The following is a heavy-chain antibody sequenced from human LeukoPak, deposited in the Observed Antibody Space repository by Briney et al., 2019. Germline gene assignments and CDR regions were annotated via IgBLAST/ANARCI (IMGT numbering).Heavy chain of an antibody. J-gene: IGHJ4*02. V-gene: IGHV3-23*01. CDR2: ILGSGGST. Sequence: GGSLRLSCAASGFTFSNYAMSWVRQAPGKGLEWVSAILGSGGSTYYADSVKGRFIVSRDNSKSTLYLQMNSLRAEDTALYYCAKWGDYDVLTGYYVPDYWGQGTLVTVSS. CDR1: GFTFSNYA. D-gene: IGHD3-9*01. CDR3: AKWGDYDVLTGYYVPDY.